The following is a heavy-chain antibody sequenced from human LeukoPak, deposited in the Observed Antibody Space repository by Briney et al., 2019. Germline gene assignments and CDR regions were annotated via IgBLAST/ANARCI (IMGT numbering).Heavy chain of an antibody. D-gene: IGHD2-21*02. CDR1: GYTFTSYY. J-gene: IGHJ6*02. CDR3: ARVTGTANYYGMDV. V-gene: IGHV1-46*01. Sequence: GASVKVSCKASGYTFTSYYMHWVRQAPGQGLEWMGIINPSGGSTSYAQRFQGRVTMTWDTSTSTVYMELSRLRSDDTAVYYCARVTGTANYYGMDVWGQGTTVTVSS. CDR2: INPSGGST.